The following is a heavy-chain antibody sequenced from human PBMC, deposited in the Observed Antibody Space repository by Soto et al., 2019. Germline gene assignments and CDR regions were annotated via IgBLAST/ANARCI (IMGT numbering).Heavy chain of an antibody. CDR2: ISGSGVTT. D-gene: IGHD3-9*01. J-gene: IGHJ3*02. Sequence: EMQLLESGGDLVQPGGSLRLSCAASGFTLSSYAMTWVRQAPGKGLEYISAISGSGVTTYYADSMKGRFTISRDNSKNTLYLQMNSLRAEDTAVYYCAKDRDDIGMVDAFKIWGQGTMVTVSS. CDR3: AKDRDDIGMVDAFKI. V-gene: IGHV3-23*01. CDR1: GFTLSSYA.